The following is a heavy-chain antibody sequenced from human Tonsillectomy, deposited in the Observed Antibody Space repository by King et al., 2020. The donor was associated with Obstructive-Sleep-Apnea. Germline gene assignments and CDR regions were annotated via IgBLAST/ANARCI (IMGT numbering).Heavy chain of an antibody. CDR2: INKDGSEK. CDR3: ARASAVVVVAATYYYYGMDV. D-gene: IGHD2-15*01. J-gene: IGHJ6*02. V-gene: IGHV3-7*03. CDR1: GFTFNNYW. Sequence: DVQLVESGGGLVQPGGSLRLSCAASGFTFNNYWMTWVRQSPGKGLEWVANINKDGSEKYSVDSMKGRFTISRDNAKNSLYLQMNSLRAEDTAVYYCARASAVVVVAATYYYYGMDVWGQGTPVTVSS.